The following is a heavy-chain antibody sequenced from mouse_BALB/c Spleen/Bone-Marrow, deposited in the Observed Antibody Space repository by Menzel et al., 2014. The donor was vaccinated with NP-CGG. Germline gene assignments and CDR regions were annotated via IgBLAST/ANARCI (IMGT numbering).Heavy chain of an antibody. Sequence: EVQLVESGGGLVQPGGSLRLSCAGSGFTFTDYSMSWVRKPPQKALEWLGFIRHKTNVYPTKCSASVKGRFTMSRENSQSTLYPQMYTLRGEDSAAYYCERDRHYGNYYCAFDYWGAGTTVTVSS. CDR2: IRHKTNVYPT. J-gene: IGHJ1*01. D-gene: IGHD2-1*01. V-gene: IGHV7-3*02. CDR3: ERDRHYGNYYCAFDY. CDR1: GFTFTDYS.